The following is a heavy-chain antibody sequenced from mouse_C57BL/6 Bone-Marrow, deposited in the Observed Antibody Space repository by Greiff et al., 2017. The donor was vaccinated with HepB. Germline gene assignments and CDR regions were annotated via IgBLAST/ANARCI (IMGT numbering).Heavy chain of an antibody. V-gene: IGHV8-8*01. CDR1: GFSLSTFGMG. CDR2: IWWDDDK. D-gene: IGHD1-1*01. Sequence: QVTLKESGPGILQPSQTLSLTCSFSGFSLSTFGMGVGWIRQPSGKGLEWLAHIWWDDDKYYNPALKSRLTISKDTSKNQVFLKIANVDTADTATYYCARITTVVATDVYYYAMDYWGQGTSVTVSS. J-gene: IGHJ4*01. CDR3: ARITTVVATDVYYYAMDY.